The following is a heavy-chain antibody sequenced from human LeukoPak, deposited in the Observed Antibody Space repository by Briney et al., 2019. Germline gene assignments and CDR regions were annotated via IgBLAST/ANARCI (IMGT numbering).Heavy chain of an antibody. CDR2: IYYSGST. CDR3: AGDSSTWWFDY. V-gene: IGHV4-31*03. D-gene: IGHD6-13*01. CDR1: GASISSGAYY. J-gene: IGHJ4*02. Sequence: PSETLSLTCTVSGASISSGAYYWSWIRQHPGKGLECIGYIYYSGSTYYNPSLKSRVTISVDTSKNQFSLNLRSVTAADTAVYYCAGDSSTWWFDYWGQGTLVTVSS.